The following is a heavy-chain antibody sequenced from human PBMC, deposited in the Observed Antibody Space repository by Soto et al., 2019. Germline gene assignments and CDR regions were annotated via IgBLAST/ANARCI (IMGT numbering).Heavy chain of an antibody. CDR2: INHSGST. J-gene: IGHJ5*02. CDR3: ARGKPRKYSSKKPGDWFDP. V-gene: IGHV4-34*01. D-gene: IGHD6-13*01. CDR1: GGSFSGYY. Sequence: SETLSLTCAVYGGSFSGYYWSWIRQPPGKGLEWIGEINHSGSTNYNPSLKSRVTISVDTSKNQFSLKLSSVTAADTAVYYCARGKPRKYSSKKPGDWFDPWGQGTLVTVSS.